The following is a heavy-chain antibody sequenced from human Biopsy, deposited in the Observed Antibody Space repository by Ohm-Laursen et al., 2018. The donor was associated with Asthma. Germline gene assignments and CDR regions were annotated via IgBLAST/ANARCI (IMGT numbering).Heavy chain of an antibody. Sequence: GASVKVSCNAPGGTLSNFAISWVRQAPGQGLEWLGGIMTVFGTTNYAQKFQGRVTITADESTSTAYMEVTSLRSEDTAIYYCARCQVGYSSGWSLLLKKIYYSGIDVWGQGTAVTVSS. D-gene: IGHD6-19*01. CDR3: ARCQVGYSSGWSLLLKKIYYSGIDV. V-gene: IGHV1-69*13. CDR1: GGTLSNFA. CDR2: IMTVFGTT. J-gene: IGHJ6*02.